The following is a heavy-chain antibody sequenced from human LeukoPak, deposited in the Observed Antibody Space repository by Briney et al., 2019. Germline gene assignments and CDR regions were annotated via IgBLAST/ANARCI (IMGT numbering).Heavy chain of an antibody. J-gene: IGHJ4*02. CDR1: GFTFSSYG. CDR3: ARYSGSGYFDY. Sequence: GRSLRLSCAASGFTFSSYGMHWVRQAPGKGLEWVAVIWYDGSNKYYADSVKGRFTISRDNSKNTLYLQMNSLRAEDTAVYYCARYSGSGYFDYWGQGTLVTVSS. CDR2: IWYDGSNK. V-gene: IGHV3-33*01. D-gene: IGHD1-26*01.